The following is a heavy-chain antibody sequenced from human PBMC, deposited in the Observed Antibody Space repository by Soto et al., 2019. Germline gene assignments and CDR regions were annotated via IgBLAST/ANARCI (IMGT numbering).Heavy chain of an antibody. CDR3: ARDCAGYSGGWYQRGGFDY. CDR1: GFTFSSYG. V-gene: IGHV3-33*01. D-gene: IGHD6-19*01. J-gene: IGHJ4*02. Sequence: QVQLVESGGGVVQPGRSLRLSCAASGFTFSSYGMHWVRQAPGKGLEWVAVIWYDGSNKYYADSVKGRFTISRDNSKNTLYLQMNSMRAEDTAVYYCARDCAGYSGGWYQRGGFDYWGQGNLVTVSS. CDR2: IWYDGSNK.